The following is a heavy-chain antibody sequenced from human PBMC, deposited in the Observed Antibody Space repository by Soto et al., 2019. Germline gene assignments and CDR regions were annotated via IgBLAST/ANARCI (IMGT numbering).Heavy chain of an antibody. V-gene: IGHV4-39*01. D-gene: IGHD3-9*01. CDR3: ARYIVELRRFDSLLSLDAFAT. CDR2: IYYSGST. J-gene: IGHJ3*02. Sequence: NVLEWFGSIYYSGSTYYNPSLKSRVTISVDTSKNQFSLKLSSVTAADTAVYFCARYIVELRRFDSLLSLDAFATCGRARMV.